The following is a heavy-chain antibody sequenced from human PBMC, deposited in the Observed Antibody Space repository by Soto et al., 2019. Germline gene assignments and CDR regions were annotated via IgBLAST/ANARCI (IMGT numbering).Heavy chain of an antibody. CDR3: ASSGIVGREVNTWFDP. D-gene: IGHD3-22*01. J-gene: IGHJ5*02. V-gene: IGHV4-59*01. CDR1: AGSITTSY. CDR2: ISYRGST. Sequence: SEIQSLTCTVSAGSITTSYWSWIRQPLGKALEWIGYISYRGSTNYNPSLKSRLTISIDTSKSQISLKLTSMTTADTAVYYCASSGIVGREVNTWFDPWGQGTLVTVSS.